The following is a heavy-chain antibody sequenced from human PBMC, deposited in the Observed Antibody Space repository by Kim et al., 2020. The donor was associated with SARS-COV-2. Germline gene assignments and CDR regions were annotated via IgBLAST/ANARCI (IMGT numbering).Heavy chain of an antibody. V-gene: IGHV5-51*01. CDR3: ARRRGPKLLWGLPQTRRDGFDY. Sequence: GESLKISCKGSGYSFTSYWIGWVRQMPGKGLEWMGIIYPGDSDTRYSPSFQGQVTISADKSISTAYLQWSSLKASDTAMYYCARRRGPKLLWGLPQTRRDGFDYWGQGTLVTVSS. CDR1: GYSFTSYW. CDR2: IYPGDSDT. J-gene: IGHJ4*02. D-gene: IGHD2-21*02.